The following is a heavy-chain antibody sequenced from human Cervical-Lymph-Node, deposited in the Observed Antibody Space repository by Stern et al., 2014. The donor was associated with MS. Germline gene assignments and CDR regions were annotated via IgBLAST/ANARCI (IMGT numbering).Heavy chain of an antibody. V-gene: IGHV4-34*11. J-gene: IGHJ6*02. Sequence: QVQLQQWGAGLLKPSETLSLTCAVYGGSFSGYYWSWIRQPPGKGLEWIGFAHYSGSTDYNSSLKSRVTISVDPSRTRFSLRLSSVTAADTAVYFCARDLTGDFNYYYGMDVWGPGTTVTVSS. CDR2: AHYSGST. CDR1: GGSFSGYY. D-gene: IGHD7-27*01. CDR3: ARDLTGDFNYYYGMDV.